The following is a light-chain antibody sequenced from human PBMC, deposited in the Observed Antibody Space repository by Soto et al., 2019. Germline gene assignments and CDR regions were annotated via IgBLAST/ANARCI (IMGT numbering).Light chain of an antibody. CDR2: DTS. CDR1: QTIRGL. Sequence: EIVLTQSPATLSLSPGERVTLSCRTSQTIRGLLNWYQQRPGQAPRLLIYDTSNRATDIPVRFSGSGSGTDFILTISSLDPEDFGVYFCQQRHNWPITFGQVSRLDIK. CDR3: QQRHNWPIT. V-gene: IGKV3-11*01. J-gene: IGKJ5*01.